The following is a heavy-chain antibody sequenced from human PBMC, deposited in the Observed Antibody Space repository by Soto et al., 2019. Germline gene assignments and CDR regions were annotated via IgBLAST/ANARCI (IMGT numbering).Heavy chain of an antibody. Sequence: SETLSLTCTVSGGSISSYYWSWIRQPPGKGLEWIGYIYYSGSTNYNPSLKSRVTISVDTSKNQFSLKLSSVTAADTAVYYCARDSRTAAGTSPFGYWGQGTLVTVSS. CDR1: GGSISSYY. J-gene: IGHJ4*02. D-gene: IGHD6-13*01. CDR3: ARDSRTAAGTSPFGY. V-gene: IGHV4-59*01. CDR2: IYYSGST.